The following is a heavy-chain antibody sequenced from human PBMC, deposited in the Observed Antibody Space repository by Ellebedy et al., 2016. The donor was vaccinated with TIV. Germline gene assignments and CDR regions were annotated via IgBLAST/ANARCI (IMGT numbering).Heavy chain of an antibody. D-gene: IGHD3-22*01. J-gene: IGHJ2*01. V-gene: IGHV3-66*01. Sequence: GGSLRLSCAASGFTVSSNYMSWVRQAPGKGLEWVSVIYSGGSTYYADSVKGRFTISRDNSKKKRYLQMNSRRAEATAVYYCARSSGDYDSSGYYPNWYFDLWGRGTLVTVSS. CDR1: GFTVSSNY. CDR3: ARSSGDYDSSGYYPNWYFDL. CDR2: IYSGGST.